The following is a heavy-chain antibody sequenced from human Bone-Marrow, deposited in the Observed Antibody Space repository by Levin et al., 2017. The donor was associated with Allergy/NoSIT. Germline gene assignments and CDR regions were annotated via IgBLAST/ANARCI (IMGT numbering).Heavy chain of an antibody. Sequence: AASVKVSCAASGFTFSTYWMHWVRQVPGKGLMWVSRLNTDGSSTFYADSVKGRFTISRDNAKNTLYLQMNNLRADDTAVYYCARGIVGVTDYWGQGTLVTVSS. CDR2: LNTDGSST. D-gene: IGHD3-16*01. CDR1: GFTFSTYW. V-gene: IGHV3-74*01. CDR3: ARGIVGVTDY. J-gene: IGHJ4*02.